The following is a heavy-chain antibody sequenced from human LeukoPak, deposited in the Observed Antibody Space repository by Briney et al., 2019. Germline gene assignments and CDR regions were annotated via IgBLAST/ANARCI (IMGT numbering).Heavy chain of an antibody. V-gene: IGHV3-23*01. J-gene: IGHJ4*02. CDR1: VFTFSSYA. Sequence: PGGSLRLSCAASVFTFSSYAMSWVRHAPGKGLEWVSAISGSGGSTYYADSVKGRFTISRDNSKNTLYLQMNSLRAEDTAVYYRAKVSERRWLSLYYFDCWGQGTLVSVSS. CDR3: AKVSERRWLSLYYFDC. CDR2: ISGSGGST. D-gene: IGHD3-9*01.